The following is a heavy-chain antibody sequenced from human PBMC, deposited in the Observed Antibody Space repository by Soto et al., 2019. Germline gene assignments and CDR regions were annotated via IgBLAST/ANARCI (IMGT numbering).Heavy chain of an antibody. J-gene: IGHJ4*02. CDR1: GFAFSSYG. Sequence: QAQLVESGGGVVQPGRSLRLSCAASGFAFSSYGMHWVRQAPGTGLEWVAVISYDGSLQHYADSVKGRFTISRDNSKNWGLLQMGSLGAEDTLVFYCVSDGGYGHASVPYSWGQGTLVSVSS. D-gene: IGHD5-18*01. CDR2: ISYDGSLQ. V-gene: IGHV3-30*13. CDR3: VSDGGYGHASVPYS.